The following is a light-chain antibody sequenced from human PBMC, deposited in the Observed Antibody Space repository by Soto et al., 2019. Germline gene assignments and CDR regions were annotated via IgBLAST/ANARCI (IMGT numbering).Light chain of an antibody. CDR3: CSFAGGATFV. CDR2: EGT. J-gene: IGLJ2*01. Sequence: QSALTQPRSVSGSPGQSVTISCTGTSSDVGGYNLVSWYQQHPGKAPKLIIYEGTKRPSGVSDRFSGSRYGNTASLTISALQAEDEADYSCCSFAGGATFVFGGGTKLTVL. V-gene: IGLV2-23*03. CDR1: SSDVGGYNL.